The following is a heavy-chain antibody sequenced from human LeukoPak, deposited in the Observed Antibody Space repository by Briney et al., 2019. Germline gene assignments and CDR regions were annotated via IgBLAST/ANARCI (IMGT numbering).Heavy chain of an antibody. CDR3: ARGRPNRAPHRAFDY. Sequence: ASVKVSCKASGYTFTGYYMHWVRQAPGQGLEWMGWINPNSGGTNYAQKFQGRVTMTRDTSISTAYMELSSLRSEDTAIYYCARGRPNRAPHRAFDYWGQGTLVTVSS. J-gene: IGHJ4*02. CDR2: INPNSGGT. CDR1: GYTFTGYY. V-gene: IGHV1-2*02.